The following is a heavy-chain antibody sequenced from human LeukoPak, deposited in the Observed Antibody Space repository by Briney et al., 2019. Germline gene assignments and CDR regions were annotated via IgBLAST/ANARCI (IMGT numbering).Heavy chain of an antibody. CDR3: AKDPSYYYDSRGYLHYFQH. V-gene: IGHV3-23*01. D-gene: IGHD3-22*01. CDR1: GFTFSSYA. J-gene: IGHJ1*01. Sequence: PGGSLRLSCAASGFTFSSYAMSWVRQAPGKGLEWVSAISGSGGSTYYADSVKGRFTISRDNSKNTLYLQMNSLRAEDTAVYYCAKDPSYYYDSRGYLHYFQHWGQGTLVTVSS. CDR2: ISGSGGST.